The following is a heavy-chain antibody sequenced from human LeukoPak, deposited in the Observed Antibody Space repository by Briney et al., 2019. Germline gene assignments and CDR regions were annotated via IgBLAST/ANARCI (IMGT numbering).Heavy chain of an antibody. J-gene: IGHJ4*02. D-gene: IGHD3-22*01. CDR1: GFTFSSYA. V-gene: IGHV3-23*01. Sequence: PGGSLRLSCAASGFTFSSYAMSWVRQAPVKGLEWVSAISGSGGSTYYADSVKGRFTISRDNSKNTLYLQMNSLRAEDTAVYYCAKAYDSSGYRDYFDYWGQGTLVTVSS. CDR2: ISGSGGST. CDR3: AKAYDSSGYRDYFDY.